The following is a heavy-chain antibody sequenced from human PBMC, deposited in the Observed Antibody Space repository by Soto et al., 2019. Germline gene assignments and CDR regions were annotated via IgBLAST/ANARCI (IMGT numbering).Heavy chain of an antibody. CDR2: IYSGGST. CDR1: GFTVSSNY. D-gene: IGHD3-3*01. Sequence: GGSLRLSCAASGFTVSSNYISWVRQAPGKGLEWVSVIYSGGSTYYADSVKGRFTISRDNSKNTLYLQMNSLRAEDTAVYYCARGNGSFSCFDYWGQGTLVTVYS. CDR3: ARGNGSFSCFDY. V-gene: IGHV3-53*01. J-gene: IGHJ4*02.